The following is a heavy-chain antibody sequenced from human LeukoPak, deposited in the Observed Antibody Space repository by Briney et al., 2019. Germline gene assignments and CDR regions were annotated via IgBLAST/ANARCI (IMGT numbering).Heavy chain of an antibody. CDR2: IKTDGSTT. J-gene: IGHJ6*02. CDR3: AKNLYCGGGSCYPSALGMDV. D-gene: IGHD2-15*01. CDR1: GFTFSSSW. V-gene: IGHV3-74*01. Sequence: PGGSLRLSCAVSGFTFSSSWMHWVRQAPGKGLVWVSHIKTDGSTTAYADSVKGRFTISRDNSKNTLFLQMNSLRAEDTAVYYCAKNLYCGGGSCYPSALGMDVWGQGTTVTVSS.